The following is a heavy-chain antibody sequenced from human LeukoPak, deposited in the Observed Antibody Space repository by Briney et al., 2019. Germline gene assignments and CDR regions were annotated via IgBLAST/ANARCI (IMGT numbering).Heavy chain of an antibody. D-gene: IGHD2-2*01. CDR1: GGTFSSYA. Sequence: SVKVSCKASGGTFSSYAISWVRQAPGQGLEWMGGIIPIFGTANYAQKFQGRVTITADKSTSTAYMELSSLRSEDTAVYYCARDDIVVVPAALRKFDPWGQGTLVTVSS. CDR3: ARDDIVVVPAALRKFDP. V-gene: IGHV1-69*06. J-gene: IGHJ5*02. CDR2: IIPIFGTA.